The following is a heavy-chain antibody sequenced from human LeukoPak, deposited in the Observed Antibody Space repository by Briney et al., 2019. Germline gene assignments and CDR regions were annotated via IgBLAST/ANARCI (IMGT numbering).Heavy chain of an antibody. Sequence: PSETLSLTCTVSGGSISSGNYWSWIRQPAEKGLEWIGRIYTSGSTNYNPSLKSRVTISVDTSKNQFSLKLSSVTAADTAVYYCARDRIAAAGTYYGMDVWGQGTTVTVSS. J-gene: IGHJ6*02. V-gene: IGHV4-61*02. CDR1: GGSISSGNY. D-gene: IGHD6-13*01. CDR2: IYTSGST. CDR3: ARDRIAAAGTYYGMDV.